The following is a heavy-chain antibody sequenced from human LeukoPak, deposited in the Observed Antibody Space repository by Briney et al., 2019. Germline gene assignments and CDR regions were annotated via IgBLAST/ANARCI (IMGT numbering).Heavy chain of an antibody. CDR2: ISGSGGST. V-gene: IGHV3-23*01. CDR3: AKDQSPMYCGGGCYSDY. Sequence: GGSLRLSCAASGFTFSSYAMSWVRQAPGKGLEWVSVISGSGGSTYYADSVKGRFTISRDNSKNTLYLQMNSLRAEDTAVYYCAKDQSPMYCGGGCYSDYWGQGTLVTVSS. CDR1: GFTFSSYA. J-gene: IGHJ4*02. D-gene: IGHD2-21*02.